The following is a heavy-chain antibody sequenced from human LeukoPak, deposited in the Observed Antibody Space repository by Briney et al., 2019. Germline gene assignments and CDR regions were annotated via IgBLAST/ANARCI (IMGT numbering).Heavy chain of an antibody. CDR1: GYTFTSYA. CDR3: ARDLATIAVAGNYGLDV. V-gene: IGHV1-3*01. J-gene: IGHJ6*02. Sequence: ASVKVSCKASGYTFTSYAMHWVRQAPGQRLEWMGWINAGNGNTKYSQKFQGRVTITRDTSASTAYMELSSLRSEDTAVYYCARDLATIAVAGNYGLDVWGQGTTVTVSS. D-gene: IGHD6-19*01. CDR2: INAGNGNT.